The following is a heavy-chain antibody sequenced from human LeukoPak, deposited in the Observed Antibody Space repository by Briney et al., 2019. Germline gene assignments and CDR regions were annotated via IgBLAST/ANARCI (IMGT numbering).Heavy chain of an antibody. J-gene: IGHJ4*02. Sequence: PETLSLTCTVSGGSISSYYWSWIWQPPGKGLEWIGYIYTSGSTNYNPSLKSRVTISVDTSKNQFSLKLSSVTAADTAVYYCARYRDFATLDYWGQGTLVTVSS. V-gene: IGHV4-4*09. CDR2: IYTSGST. CDR1: GGSISSYY. CDR3: ARYRDFATLDY. D-gene: IGHD3-16*02.